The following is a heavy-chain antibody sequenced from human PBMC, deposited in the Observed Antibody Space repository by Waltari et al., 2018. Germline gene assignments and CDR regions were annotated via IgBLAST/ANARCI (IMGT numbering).Heavy chain of an antibody. CDR2: INTENGIT. D-gene: IGHD6-19*01. CDR1: GYSFTAYT. CDR3: ARKLAGGRDWFDP. Sequence: QVQLVQSGTEVKKPGASVKISCAASGYSFTAYTLQWVRQAPGQGLEWMGWINTENGITKYAQNCQGRVTVTRDTSARTGDMELRSLTTEDTAVYYCARKLAGGRDWFDPWGQGTLVTVTS. J-gene: IGHJ5*02. V-gene: IGHV1-3*04.